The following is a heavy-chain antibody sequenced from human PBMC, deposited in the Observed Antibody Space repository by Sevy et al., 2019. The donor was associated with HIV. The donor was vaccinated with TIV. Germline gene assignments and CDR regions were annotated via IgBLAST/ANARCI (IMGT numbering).Heavy chain of an antibody. CDR2: IRPDGSDK. D-gene: IGHD1-26*01. Sequence: GGSLRLSCAASGFTFSPYWMTWVRQAPGKGLEWVANIRPDGSDKYYVHSVKGRFIISRDNAKNSLYLQMNSLRADDTAMYYCARGVGLDCWGQGALVTVSS. CDR3: ARGVGLDC. J-gene: IGHJ4*02. V-gene: IGHV3-7*01. CDR1: GFTFSPYW.